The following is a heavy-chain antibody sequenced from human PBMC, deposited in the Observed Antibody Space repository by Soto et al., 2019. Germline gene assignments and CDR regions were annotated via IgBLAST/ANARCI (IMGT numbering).Heavy chain of an antibody. CDR1: GYTFTSYY. V-gene: IGHV1-46*01. CDR2: INPSGGST. CDR3: ARDKLPDIVVVPAASAAVGY. D-gene: IGHD2-2*01. Sequence: ASVKVSCKASGYTFTSYYMHWVRQAPGQGLEWMGIINPSGGSTSYAQKFQGRVTMTRDTSTSTVYMELSSLRSEDTAVYYCARDKLPDIVVVPAASAAVGYWGQGTLVTVSS. J-gene: IGHJ4*02.